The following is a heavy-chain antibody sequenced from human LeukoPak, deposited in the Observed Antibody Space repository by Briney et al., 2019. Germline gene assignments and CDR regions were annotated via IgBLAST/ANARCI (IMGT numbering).Heavy chain of an antibody. J-gene: IGHJ4*02. CDR2: IYYSGST. V-gene: IGHV4-61*01. CDR1: GGSVSSGSYY. Sequence: SETQSLACTVSGGSVSSGSYYWSWIRQPPGKGLEWIGYIYYSGSTNYNPSLKSRVTISVDTSKNQFSLKLSSVTAADTAVYYCARDSSSWYFYFDYWGQGTLVTVSS. D-gene: IGHD6-13*01. CDR3: ARDSSSWYFYFDY.